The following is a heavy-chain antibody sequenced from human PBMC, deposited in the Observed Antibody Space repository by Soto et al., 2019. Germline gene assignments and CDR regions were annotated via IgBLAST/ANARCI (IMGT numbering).Heavy chain of an antibody. CDR1: GYTFSDYG. Sequence: VASVKVSCKASGYTFSDYGMSWVRQAPGQGLEWMGWISAKNGNTNFAQKFRGRVTMTTDTSTSTVYMELRSLKPDDSAVYYCAREPPETPPDYWGQGTLVTVSS. V-gene: IGHV1-18*01. CDR2: ISAKNGNT. CDR3: AREPPETPPDY. J-gene: IGHJ4*02.